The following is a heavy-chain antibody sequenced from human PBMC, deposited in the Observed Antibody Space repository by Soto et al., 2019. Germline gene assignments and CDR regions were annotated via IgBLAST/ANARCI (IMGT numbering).Heavy chain of an antibody. CDR1: GYTFTSYD. Sequence: QMQLVQSGAEVKKPGASVKVSCKASGYTFTSYDITWVRQATGQGLEWMGWMNPNSGNTAYAQKFQGRVTMTRNNAISTAYMELSSLRSADTAVYYCARERNDLGAMDVWGQGTTVTVSS. J-gene: IGHJ6*02. D-gene: IGHD1-1*01. CDR2: MNPNSGNT. V-gene: IGHV1-8*01. CDR3: ARERNDLGAMDV.